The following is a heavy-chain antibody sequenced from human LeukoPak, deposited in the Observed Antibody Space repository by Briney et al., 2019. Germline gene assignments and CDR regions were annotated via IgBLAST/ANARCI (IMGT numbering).Heavy chain of an antibody. CDR1: GFTFNRYA. J-gene: IGHJ4*02. Sequence: GRSLRLSRAASGFTFNRYAMHWVRQAPGKGLEWVAFIWYDGSNKYYADSVKGRFTVSRDNSKNTLYLQMNSLRAEDTAVYYCAKDERGYYDSSGFFGAIDYWGQGSLVSVSS. CDR3: AKDERGYYDSSGFFGAIDY. D-gene: IGHD3-22*01. V-gene: IGHV3-33*06. CDR2: IWYDGSNK.